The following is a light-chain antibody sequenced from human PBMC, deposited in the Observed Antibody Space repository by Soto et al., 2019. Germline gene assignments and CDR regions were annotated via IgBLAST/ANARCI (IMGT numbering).Light chain of an antibody. CDR3: SSYTPCHPHV. CDR1: NSDVGASDY. V-gene: IGLV2-14*01. CDR2: EIS. J-gene: IGLJ2*01. Sequence: QSVLTQPASVSESPGQSITISCTGTNSDVGASDYVSWYQQHPGNAPQLIIYEISNRPSGVSNRFSGSKSGNTASLTISGLQAEDESDYYCSSYTPCHPHVFGGGTKLT.